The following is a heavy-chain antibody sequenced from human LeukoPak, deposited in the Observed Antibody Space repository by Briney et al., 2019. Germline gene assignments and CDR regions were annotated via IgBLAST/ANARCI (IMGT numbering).Heavy chain of an antibody. CDR1: GFTFSIYA. CDR3: AKGLYHYYGSGSYTLDF. CDR2: ISGRDNGT. V-gene: IGHV3-23*01. D-gene: IGHD3-10*01. Sequence: GGSLRLSCAASGFTFSIYAMTWVRQAPGKGLELVSAISGRDNGTWYADSVKGRFTISRNNSKNTLYLQMNSLTAEDTAVYYCAKGLYHYYGSGSYTLDFWGQGTQVTVSS. J-gene: IGHJ4*02.